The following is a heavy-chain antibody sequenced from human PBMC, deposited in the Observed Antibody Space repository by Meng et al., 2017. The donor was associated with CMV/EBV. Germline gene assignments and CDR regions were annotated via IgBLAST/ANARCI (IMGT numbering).Heavy chain of an antibody. V-gene: IGHV4-34*01. J-gene: IGHJ5*02. CDR1: GSFSGYY. D-gene: IGHD2-2*01. CDR2: INHSGST. Sequence: GSFSGYYWSLIRQPPGKGLEWIGEINHSGSTNYTPSLKSRVTISVDTSKNQFSLKLSSVTAADTAVYYCARARCSSTSCYLPKRFGPWGQGTLVTVSS. CDR3: ARARCSSTSCYLPKRFGP.